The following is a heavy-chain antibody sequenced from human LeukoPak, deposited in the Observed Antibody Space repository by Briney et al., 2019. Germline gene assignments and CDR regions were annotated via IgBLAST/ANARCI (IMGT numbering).Heavy chain of an antibody. Sequence: SETLSLTCAVYGGSFSGYYWSWIRQPPGKGLEWIGEINHSGSTNYNPSLKSRVTMSVDTSKNQFSLKLSSVTAADTAVYYCARGPRYYYDSSGPSDHLCWFDPWGQGTLVTVSS. CDR3: ARGPRYYYDSSGPSDHLCWFDP. CDR2: INHSGST. J-gene: IGHJ5*02. V-gene: IGHV4-34*01. CDR1: GGSFSGYY. D-gene: IGHD3-22*01.